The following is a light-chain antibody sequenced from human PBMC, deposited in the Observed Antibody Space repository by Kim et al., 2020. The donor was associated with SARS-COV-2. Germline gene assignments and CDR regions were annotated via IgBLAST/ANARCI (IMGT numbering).Light chain of an antibody. Sequence: EIVLPQSPATLSLSPGERATLSCRASQSVSSYLAWYQQKPGQAPRLLIYDASNRATGIPARFSGSGSGTDFTLTISSLEPEDFAVYYCQQRSNWPPYTFGRGTKLEI. J-gene: IGKJ2*01. CDR3: QQRSNWPPYT. V-gene: IGKV3-11*01. CDR1: QSVSSY. CDR2: DAS.